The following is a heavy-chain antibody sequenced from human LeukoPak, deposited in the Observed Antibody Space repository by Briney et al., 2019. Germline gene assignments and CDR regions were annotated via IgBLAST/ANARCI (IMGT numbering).Heavy chain of an antibody. Sequence: PGGSLRLSCAASGFTFSSYSMNWVRQAPGKGLEWVSSISSSSSYIYYADSVKGRFTISRDNAKNSLYLQMNSLRAEDTAVYYCASGPGIAVAGDFDYWGQGTPVTVSS. V-gene: IGHV3-21*01. CDR3: ASGPGIAVAGDFDY. CDR2: ISSSSSYI. J-gene: IGHJ4*02. D-gene: IGHD6-19*01. CDR1: GFTFSSYS.